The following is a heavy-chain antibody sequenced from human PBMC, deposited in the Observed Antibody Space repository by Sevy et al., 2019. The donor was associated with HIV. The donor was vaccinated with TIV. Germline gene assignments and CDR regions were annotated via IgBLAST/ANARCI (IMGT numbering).Heavy chain of an antibody. CDR3: VRQRGDTVVLPDVLPDYGMDV. CDR1: GLTFSSYW. V-gene: IGHV3-74*01. CDR2: INGDGSST. Sequence: GGSLRLSCAASGLTFSSYWMHWVRQAPGKGLVWVSRINGDGSSTSYADSVKGRFTNSRDNAKNTLYLQMNSLRAEDTAVYYCVRQRGDTVVLPDVLPDYGMDVWGQGTTVTVSS. D-gene: IGHD2-2*01. J-gene: IGHJ6*02.